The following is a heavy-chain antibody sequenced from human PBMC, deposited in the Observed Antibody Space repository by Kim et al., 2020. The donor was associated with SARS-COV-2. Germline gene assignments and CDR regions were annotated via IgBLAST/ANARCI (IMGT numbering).Heavy chain of an antibody. CDR3: ARAGSRWSFDY. D-gene: IGHD6-13*01. CDR2: IGSLGDT. CDR1: GYIFSTYE. Sequence: GGSLRLSCAASGYIFSTYEMHWVRQVAGKGLEWVSSIGSLGDTYYSGSVKGRFIISRENDKNSFYLQMNSLRVGDTAVYYCARAGSRWSFDYWGHGTLVT. J-gene: IGHJ4*01. V-gene: IGHV3-13*01.